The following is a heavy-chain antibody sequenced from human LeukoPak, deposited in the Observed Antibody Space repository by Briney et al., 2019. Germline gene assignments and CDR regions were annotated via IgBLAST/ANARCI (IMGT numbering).Heavy chain of an antibody. J-gene: IGHJ4*02. CDR1: GCTLSSYW. CDR3: VRDDGATKPC. CDR2: IKRDGSEK. D-gene: IGHD1-26*01. Sequence: GGSLRLSCAASGCTLSSYWMSWVRQAPGKGLEWVANIKRDGSEKYYVDSVKGRFTISRDNAKNSLYLQMNSLRVEDTAVYYCVRDDGATKPCWGQGTLVTVSS. V-gene: IGHV3-7*01.